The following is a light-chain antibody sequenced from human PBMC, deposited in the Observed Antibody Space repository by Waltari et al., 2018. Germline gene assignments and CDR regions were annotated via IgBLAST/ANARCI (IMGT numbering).Light chain of an antibody. Sequence: RRPSTNVSTALAWYHQNPGQAPRLLIYGASNRATGIPDRFSASGSGTDFSLFISRLEPEDFAVYYCQPYVSVPVTFGQGPKVEI. CDR2: GAS. CDR1: TNVSTA. V-gene: IGKV3-20*01. CDR3: QPYVSVPVT. J-gene: IGKJ1*01.